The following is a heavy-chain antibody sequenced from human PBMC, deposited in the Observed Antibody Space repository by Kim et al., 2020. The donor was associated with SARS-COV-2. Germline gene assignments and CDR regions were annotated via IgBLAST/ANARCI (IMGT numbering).Heavy chain of an antibody. J-gene: IGHJ5*02. CDR1: GYNFTSYD. Sequence: ASVKVSCKASGYNFTSYDINWVRQATGQGLEWMGWMNPNSGNTGYAQKFQGRVTMTRNTSISTAYMELSSLRSEDTAVYYCARGITMVRGVIFSNWFDPWGQGTLVTVSS. CDR3: ARGITMVRGVIFSNWFDP. V-gene: IGHV1-8*01. CDR2: MNPNSGNT. D-gene: IGHD3-10*01.